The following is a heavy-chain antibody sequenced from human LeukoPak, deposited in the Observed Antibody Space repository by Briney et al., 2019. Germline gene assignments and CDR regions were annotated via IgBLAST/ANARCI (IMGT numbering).Heavy chain of an antibody. CDR1: GGTFSGYA. Sequence: SVKVSCKASGGTFSGYAISWVRQAPGQGLEWMGRIIPILGIANYAQKFQGRVTITADKSTSTAYMELSSLRSEDTAVYYCARDAEAYYYDSSGYLADNWYFDLWGRGTLVTVSS. J-gene: IGHJ2*01. CDR2: IIPILGIA. V-gene: IGHV1-69*04. D-gene: IGHD3-22*01. CDR3: ARDAEAYYYDSSGYLADNWYFDL.